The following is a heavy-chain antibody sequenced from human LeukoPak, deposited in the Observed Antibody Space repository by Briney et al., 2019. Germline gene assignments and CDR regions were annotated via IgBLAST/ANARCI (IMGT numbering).Heavy chain of an antibody. CDR2: IKQDGSER. D-gene: IGHD3-16*02. V-gene: IGHV3-7*01. Sequence: GGSLRLSCAASGFTFSSYWMSWVRQAPGKGLEWVANIKQDGSERYYVDSVKGRFTISRDNAKNSLYLQMNSLRAEDTAVYYCARDFFAFGGVIALLDYWGQGTLVTVSS. CDR1: GFTFSSYW. CDR3: ARDFFAFGGVIALLDY. J-gene: IGHJ4*02.